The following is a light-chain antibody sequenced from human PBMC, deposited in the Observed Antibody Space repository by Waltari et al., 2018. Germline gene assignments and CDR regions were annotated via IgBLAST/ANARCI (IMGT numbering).Light chain of an antibody. J-gene: IGKJ5*01. V-gene: IGKV2-28*01. CDR1: QSLLHSNGYAY. Sequence: EIVLTQSPLSLTVTLGEPASISCTSSQSLLHSNGYAYLDWYVQRPGLPPRLLIYFGSYRASGVPDRFSGSGSVTDFTLKISKVEAEDVGVYYCMQALQTSITFGQGTRLEIK. CDR3: MQALQTSIT. CDR2: FGS.